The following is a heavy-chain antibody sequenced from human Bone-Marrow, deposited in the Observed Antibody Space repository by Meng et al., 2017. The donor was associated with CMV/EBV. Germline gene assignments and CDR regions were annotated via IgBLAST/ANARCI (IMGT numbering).Heavy chain of an antibody. D-gene: IGHD3-3*01. J-gene: IGHJ6*02. Sequence: LSLTCAASGFTFSDYYMSWIRQAPGKGLEWVSYISSSGSTIYYADSVKGRFTISRDNAKNSLYLQMNSLRAEDTAVYYCASVLRGYDFWSGYQMVDYGMDVWGQGTTVPVSS. CDR3: ASVLRGYDFWSGYQMVDYGMDV. CDR2: ISSSGSTI. CDR1: GFTFSDYY. V-gene: IGHV3-11*01.